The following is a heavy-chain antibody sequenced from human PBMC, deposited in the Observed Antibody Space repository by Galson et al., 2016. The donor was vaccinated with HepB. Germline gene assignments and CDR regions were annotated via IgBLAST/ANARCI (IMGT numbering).Heavy chain of an antibody. J-gene: IGHJ4*02. CDR2: ISSSSRTI. CDR3: ARGFNYYDSCMIY. V-gene: IGHV3-48*01. CDR1: GFTFSSHS. D-gene: IGHD3-22*01. Sequence: SLRLSCAASGFTFSSHSMNWVRQAPGKGLEWVSYISSSSRTIYYADSVKGRFTISRDNAKNSLYLQMNNLSAEDTAIYYCARGFNYYDSCMIYWGQGALVTVSS.